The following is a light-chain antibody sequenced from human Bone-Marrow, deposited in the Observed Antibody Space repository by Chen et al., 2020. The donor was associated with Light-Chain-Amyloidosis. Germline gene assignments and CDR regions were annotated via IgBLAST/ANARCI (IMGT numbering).Light chain of an antibody. CDR2: AAS. J-gene: IGKJ4*01. CDR1: QTINTY. CDR3: QQTYSTIT. V-gene: IGKV1-39*01. Sequence: DIQMTQSPSSLSPSVGDRVTITCRASQTINTYLNWYQQKPGKAPNLLIYAASTLQSGVPSRFSGTGSGTDFTLTISSLQPEDFATYYCQQTYSTITFGGGTKVEIK.